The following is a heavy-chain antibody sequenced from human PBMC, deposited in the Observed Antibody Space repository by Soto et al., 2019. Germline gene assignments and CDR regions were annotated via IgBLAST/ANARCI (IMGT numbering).Heavy chain of an antibody. CDR1: GVSISSSY. J-gene: IGHJ4*02. V-gene: IGHV4-59*08. CDR2: IYYSGST. Sequence: QVQLKEWGPGLVRLSETMSLPCTVLGVSISSSYWSWIRQPPGKGLEWIGYIYYSGSTNYNPSLKSRVTISADTSKNQFSLKLSSVTAADTAVYYCARHHDSWGQGTLVTVSS. CDR3: ARHHDS.